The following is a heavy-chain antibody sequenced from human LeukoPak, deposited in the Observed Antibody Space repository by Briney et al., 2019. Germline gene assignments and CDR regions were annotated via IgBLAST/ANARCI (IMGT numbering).Heavy chain of an antibody. CDR2: IYYSGST. CDR1: GGSISSSSYY. V-gene: IGHV4-39*07. CDR3: ARVSIAAAGTSFYYMDV. Sequence: SETLSLTCTVSGGSISSSSYYWGWIRQPPGKGLEWIGSIYYSGSTYYNPSLKSRVTISVDTSKNQFSLKLSSVTAADTAVYYCARVSIAAAGTSFYYMDVWGKGTTVTVSS. J-gene: IGHJ6*03. D-gene: IGHD6-13*01.